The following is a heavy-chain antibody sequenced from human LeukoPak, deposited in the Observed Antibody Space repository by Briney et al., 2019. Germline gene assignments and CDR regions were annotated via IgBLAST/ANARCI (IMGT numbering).Heavy chain of an antibody. CDR2: IIPIFGTA. D-gene: IGHD1-26*01. CDR3: ARGDGSYYPNYYYGMDV. CDR1: GGTFSSYA. J-gene: IGHJ6*02. Sequence: ASVKVSCKASGGTFSSYAISWVRQAPGQGLEWMGWIIPIFGTAKYAQKFQGRVTITADESTSTAYMELSSLRSEDTAVYYCARGDGSYYPNYYYGMDVWGQGTTVTVSS. V-gene: IGHV1-69*13.